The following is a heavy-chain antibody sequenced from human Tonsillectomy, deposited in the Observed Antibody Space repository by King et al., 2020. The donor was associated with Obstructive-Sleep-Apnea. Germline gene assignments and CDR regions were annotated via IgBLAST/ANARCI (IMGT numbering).Heavy chain of an antibody. CDR2: ISSGGSGG. J-gene: IGHJ4*02. V-gene: IGHV3-30*09. D-gene: IGHD3-22*01. Sequence: VQLVESGGGVVQPWGAPRLSLCSLWIPFRSPVFHLVRPGPGQGAGGVGGISSGGSGGYYAESVKSRFAISRDNSKNTLYLQMNSLSADDTAVYYCAREGHSSGRAGDFDYWGQGTLVTVSS. CDR1: IPFRSPV. CDR3: AREGHSSGRAGDFDY.